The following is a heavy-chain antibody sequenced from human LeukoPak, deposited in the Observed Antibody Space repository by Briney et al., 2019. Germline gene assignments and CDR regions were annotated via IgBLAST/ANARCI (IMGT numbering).Heavy chain of an antibody. CDR3: ATGGEYCNHGRCADYFDY. CDR1: GFTFSSYG. D-gene: IGHD2/OR15-2a*01. V-gene: IGHV3-33*01. J-gene: IGHJ4*02. CDR2: IWYDGNNK. Sequence: TGRSLRLSCAASGFTFSSYGMHWVRQAPGKGLEWVAVIWYDGNNKYYADSVKGRFTISRDDSKNTLYLQMNSLRAEDTAVYYCATGGEYCNHGRCADYFDYWGQGTLVTVSS.